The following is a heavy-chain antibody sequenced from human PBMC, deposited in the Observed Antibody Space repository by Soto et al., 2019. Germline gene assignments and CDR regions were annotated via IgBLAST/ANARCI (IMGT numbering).Heavy chain of an antibody. CDR2: INHSGST. D-gene: IGHD3-10*01. V-gene: IGHV4-34*01. CDR1: GGSFSGYY. J-gene: IGHJ3*02. CDR3: ARGNIGLGVAFDI. Sequence: SETLSLTCAVYGGSFSGYYWSWIRQPPGKGLEWIGEINHSGSTNYNPSLKSRVTISVDTSKNQFSLKLSSVTAADTAVYYCARGNIGLGVAFDIWGQGTMVTVSS.